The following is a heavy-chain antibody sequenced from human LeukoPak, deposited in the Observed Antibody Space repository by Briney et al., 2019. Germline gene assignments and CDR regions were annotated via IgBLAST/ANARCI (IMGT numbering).Heavy chain of an antibody. D-gene: IGHD6-19*01. Sequence: SSETLSLTCTVSGGSISSYYWSWIRQPAEKGLEWIGRIYTSGSTNHNPSLKSRVTMSVDTSKNQFSLKLSSVTAADTAVYYCAREAVAGNDYWGQGTLVTVSS. J-gene: IGHJ4*02. V-gene: IGHV4-4*07. CDR2: IYTSGST. CDR3: AREAVAGNDY. CDR1: GGSISSYY.